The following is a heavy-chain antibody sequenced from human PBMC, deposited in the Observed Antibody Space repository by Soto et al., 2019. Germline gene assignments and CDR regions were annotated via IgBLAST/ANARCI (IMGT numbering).Heavy chain of an antibody. Sequence: QLQLQESGPGLVKPSETLSLTCTVSGGSVSSTKYYWDWIRQPPGKGLEWIGSIYYSGNTNSNSSLKSRVTMSVDTSKYQFSLKLRSVSAGDTAVYYCVCSFYDWFDPWGQGTQVTVSS. V-gene: IGHV4-39*01. CDR3: VCSFYDWFDP. CDR1: GGSVSSTKYY. J-gene: IGHJ5*02. D-gene: IGHD4-17*01. CDR2: IYYSGNT.